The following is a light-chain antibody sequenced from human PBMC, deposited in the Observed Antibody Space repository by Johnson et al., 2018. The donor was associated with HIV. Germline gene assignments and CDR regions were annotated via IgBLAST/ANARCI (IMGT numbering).Light chain of an antibody. J-gene: IGLJ1*01. Sequence: QSVLTQPPSVSAAPGQKVTISCSGSSSNIGNNYVSWYQQLPGRAPKLLIYDNNKRPSGIPDRFSGSKSGTSATLGITGLQTGDEADYYCGTWDSNLRVGFFGTGTKVTVL. CDR3: GTWDSNLRVGF. CDR2: DNN. CDR1: SSNIGNNY. V-gene: IGLV1-51*01.